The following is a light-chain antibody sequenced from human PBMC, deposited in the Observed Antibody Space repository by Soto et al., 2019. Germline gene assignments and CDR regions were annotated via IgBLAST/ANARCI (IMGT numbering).Light chain of an antibody. Sequence: DILITQSPSSLSASPGDRATITCRASQSITSDLDWYQQKPGRAPRLLIYGASTMPSGIPARISGSGSGTEFTLTISSLQSEDVAAYYCQQYNRWPRTFGQGTKVDIK. CDR2: GAS. J-gene: IGKJ2*01. CDR1: QSITSD. V-gene: IGKV3-15*01. CDR3: QQYNRWPRT.